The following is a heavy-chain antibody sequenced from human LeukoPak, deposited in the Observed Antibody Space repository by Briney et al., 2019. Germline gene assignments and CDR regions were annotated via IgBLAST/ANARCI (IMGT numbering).Heavy chain of an antibody. D-gene: IGHD5-12*01. Sequence: PSETLSLTCAVSGYSISSGYYWGWIRQPPGKGLEWIGSIYHSGSTYYNPSLKSRVTISVDTSKNQFSLKLSSVTAADTAVYYCARGKVATIEYWGQGTLVTVSS. V-gene: IGHV4-38-2*01. CDR1: GYSISSGYY. CDR3: ARGKVATIEY. CDR2: IYHSGST. J-gene: IGHJ4*02.